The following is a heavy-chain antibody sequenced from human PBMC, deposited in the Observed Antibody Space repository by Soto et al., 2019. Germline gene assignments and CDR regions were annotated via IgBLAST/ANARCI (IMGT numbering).Heavy chain of an antibody. D-gene: IGHD6-19*01. CDR2: INSDGSST. J-gene: IGHJ4*02. CDR1: GFTFSSYW. V-gene: IGHV3-74*01. CDR3: ARRGAVAGFDY. Sequence: GGSLRLSCAASGFTFSSYWMHWVRQAPGKGLVWVSRINSDGSSTSYADSVKGRFTISRDNAQNTLYLQMNSLRAEDTAVYYCARRGAVAGFDYWGQGTLVTVSS.